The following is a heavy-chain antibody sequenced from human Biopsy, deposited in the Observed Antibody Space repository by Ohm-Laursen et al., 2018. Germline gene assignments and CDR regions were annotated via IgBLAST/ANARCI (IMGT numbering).Heavy chain of an antibody. CDR2: IYLDGNT. Sequence: GSLRLSCSASGFTVSTTYMSWVRQAPGKGLEWVSIIYLDGNTYYTDSVKGRFTISRDNSKNALYLQMNSLRPADTAKYYCVGGRDYWGQGTLVTVSS. J-gene: IGHJ4*02. V-gene: IGHV3-53*01. CDR3: VGGRDY. CDR1: GFTVSTTY.